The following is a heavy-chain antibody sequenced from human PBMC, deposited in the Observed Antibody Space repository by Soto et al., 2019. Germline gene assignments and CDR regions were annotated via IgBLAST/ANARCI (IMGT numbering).Heavy chain of an antibody. D-gene: IGHD1-26*01. CDR3: ARGRVGATMYFSYHDY. CDR2: RRYEGSNI. Sequence: GGTLILSCAAFVIICNGIGMHWVRQAPSKGLDCVAVRRYEGSNIYYADSVKGRFTISRDNSKNTLYMQMDSLRAEDTAVYSCARGRVGATMYFSYHDYWGQGALVTVSS. V-gene: IGHV3-33*08. J-gene: IGHJ4*02. CDR1: VIICNGIG.